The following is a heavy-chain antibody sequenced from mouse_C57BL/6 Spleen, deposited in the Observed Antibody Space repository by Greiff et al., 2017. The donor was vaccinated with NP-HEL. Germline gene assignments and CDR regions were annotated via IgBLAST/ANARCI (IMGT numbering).Heavy chain of an antibody. CDR1: GYAFSSSW. CDR2: IYPGDGDT. V-gene: IGHV1-82*01. J-gene: IGHJ3*01. D-gene: IGHD2-2*01. CDR3: ARSNYYGYAWFAY. Sequence: VQLQESGPELVKPGASVKISCKASGYAFSSSWMNWVKQRPGKGLEWIGRIYPGDGDTNYNGKFKGKATLTADKSSSTAYMQLSSLTSEDSAVYFCARSNYYGYAWFAYWGQGTLVTVSA.